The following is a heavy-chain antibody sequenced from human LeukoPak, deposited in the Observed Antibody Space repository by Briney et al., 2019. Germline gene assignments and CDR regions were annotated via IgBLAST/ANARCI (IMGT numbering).Heavy chain of an antibody. CDR2: IIPIFGTA. CDR1: GGTFSSYA. V-gene: IGHV1-69*13. Sequence: SVKVSCKASGGTFSSYAISWVRQAPGQGLEWMGGIIPIFGTANYAQRFQGRVTITADESTSTAYMELSSLRSEDTAVYYCARTLWFGELFLYFDYWGQGTLVTVSS. J-gene: IGHJ4*02. CDR3: ARTLWFGELFLYFDY. D-gene: IGHD3-10*01.